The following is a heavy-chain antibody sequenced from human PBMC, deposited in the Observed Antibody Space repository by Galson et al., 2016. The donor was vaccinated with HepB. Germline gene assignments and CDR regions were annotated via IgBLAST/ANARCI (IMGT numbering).Heavy chain of an antibody. J-gene: IGHJ2*01. CDR1: GFTPGNYW. V-gene: IGHV3-7*04. Sequence: SLRLSCAASGFTPGNYWMNWARQAPGKGLEWLANIKKDGSEINYVDSVKGRFTISRDNAKNSLYLQMNSLRAEDTALYYCTRNFDLWGRGTQVTVSS. CDR2: IKKDGSEI. CDR3: TRNFDL.